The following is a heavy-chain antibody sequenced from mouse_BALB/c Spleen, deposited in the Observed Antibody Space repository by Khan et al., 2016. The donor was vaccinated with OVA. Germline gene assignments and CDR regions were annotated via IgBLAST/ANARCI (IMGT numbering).Heavy chain of an antibody. D-gene: IGHD2-12*01. CDR3: VSSRYWAWFAS. CDR2: IGSDSKTI. Sequence: EVELVESGGGLVQPGGSRKLSCEASGSPFSSFGMHWVRQAPEKGLEWVAYIGSDSKTIYYADTVKGRFTISRDDPKNSLVLQMTSLRSEDTAMNYYVSSRYWAWFASWGQGTLVTVSS. J-gene: IGHJ3*01. V-gene: IGHV5-17*02. CDR1: GSPFSSFG.